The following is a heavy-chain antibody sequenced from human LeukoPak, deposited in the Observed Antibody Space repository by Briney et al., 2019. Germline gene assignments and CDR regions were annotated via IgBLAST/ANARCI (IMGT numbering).Heavy chain of an antibody. CDR2: ISYDGSNK. CDR1: GFTFSSYG. J-gene: IGHJ3*02. V-gene: IGHV3-30*03. Sequence: PGGSLRLSCAASGFTFSSYGMHWVRQAPGKGLEWVAVISYDGSNKYYADSVKGRFTISRDNSKNTVFLEMNSLRAEDTAVYHCARDRYFGSDGFDIWGPGTMVIVSS. CDR3: ARDRYFGSDGFDI. D-gene: IGHD3-10*01.